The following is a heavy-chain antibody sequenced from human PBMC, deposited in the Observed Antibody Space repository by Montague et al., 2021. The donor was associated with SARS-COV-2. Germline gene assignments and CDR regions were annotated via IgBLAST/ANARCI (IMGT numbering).Heavy chain of an antibody. V-gene: IGHV4-4*02. Sequence: SETLSLTCTVSGGSITNDNWWCWGRQAPGEGLGLLAINTHGGKTXYTPSITRRVTLSVTKSKNQFSQKLASVTAADTAIYYCQTAGYWAGNSCPSRYYYYDMDVWGQGTTVTVSS. CDR2: NTHGGKT. CDR1: GGSITNDNW. CDR3: QTAGYWAGNSCPSRYYYYDMDV. J-gene: IGHJ6*02. D-gene: IGHD2-15*01.